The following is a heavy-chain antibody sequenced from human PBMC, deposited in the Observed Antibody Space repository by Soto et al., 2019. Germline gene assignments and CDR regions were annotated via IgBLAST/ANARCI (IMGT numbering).Heavy chain of an antibody. J-gene: IGHJ6*02. CDR1: GFTFSSYA. D-gene: IGHD6-13*01. CDR2: ISGSGGST. V-gene: IGHV3-23*01. Sequence: EVQLLESGGGLVQPGGSLRLSCAASGFTFSSYAMSWVRQAPGTGLEWVSAISGSGGSTYYADSVKGRFTISRDNSKNTLYLQMNSLRSADTAVYYRAQDRRIAAAGRYYYYGMDVWGQGNTVNVSS. CDR3: AQDRRIAAAGRYYYYGMDV.